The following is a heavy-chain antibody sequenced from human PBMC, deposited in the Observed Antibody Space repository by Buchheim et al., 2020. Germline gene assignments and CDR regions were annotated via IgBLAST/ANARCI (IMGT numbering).Heavy chain of an antibody. CDR3: ARVGGGIRVVMSRYGMDV. J-gene: IGHJ6*02. Sequence: EVQLVESEGGLVQPGGSLRLSCVASGFTFSYYWMHWVRQAPGKGLVWVSRIKSDGSIISYADSVKGRFTISRDNAKNTLYLEMNSLRVEDTAVYYCARVGGGIRVVMSRYGMDVWGPGTT. V-gene: IGHV3-74*01. CDR2: IKSDGSII. D-gene: IGHD3-3*01. CDR1: GFTFSYYW.